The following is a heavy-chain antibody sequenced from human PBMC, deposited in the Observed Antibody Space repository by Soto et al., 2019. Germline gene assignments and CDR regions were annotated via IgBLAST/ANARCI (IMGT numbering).Heavy chain of an antibody. Sequence: GASVKVSCKASGYTFTSYYMHWVRQAPGQGLEWMGIINPSGGSTSYAQKFQGRVTMTRDTSTSTVYMELSSLRSEDTAVYYCARGGEDFGFGVVLYYYCMDVWGKGTTVTVSS. CDR3: ARGGEDFGFGVVLYYYCMDV. D-gene: IGHD3-10*01. CDR1: GYTFTSYY. V-gene: IGHV1-46*03. CDR2: INPSGGST. J-gene: IGHJ6*03.